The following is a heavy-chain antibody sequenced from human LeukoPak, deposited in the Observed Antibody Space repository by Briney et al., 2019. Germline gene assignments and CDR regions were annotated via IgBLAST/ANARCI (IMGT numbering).Heavy chain of an antibody. CDR3: ATFSGGYYYLNDY. J-gene: IGHJ4*02. CDR2: FDPEDGET. V-gene: IGHV1-24*01. Sequence: GASVKVSCKVSGYTLTELSMHWVRQAPGKGLEWMGSFDPEDGETIYAQKFQGRVTLTEDTSTDTAYMELSSLRSEDTAVYSCATFSGGYYYLNDYWGQGTLVTVSS. CDR1: GYTLTELS. D-gene: IGHD3-22*01.